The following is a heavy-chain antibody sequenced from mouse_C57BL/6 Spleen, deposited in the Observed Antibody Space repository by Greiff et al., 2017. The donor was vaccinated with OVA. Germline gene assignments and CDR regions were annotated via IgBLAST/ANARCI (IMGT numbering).Heavy chain of an antibody. V-gene: IGHV1-76*01. J-gene: IGHJ3*01. D-gene: IGHD2-4*01. CDR3: ARFDYDGAY. CDR1: GYTFTDYY. Sequence: QVQLQQSGAELVRPGASVKLSCKASGYTFTDYYINWVKQRPGQGLEWIARIYPGSGNTYYNEKFKGKATFTADTSSNTAYMQLSSLTTEDSAIYYCARFDYDGAYWGQGTLVTVSA. CDR2: IYPGSGNT.